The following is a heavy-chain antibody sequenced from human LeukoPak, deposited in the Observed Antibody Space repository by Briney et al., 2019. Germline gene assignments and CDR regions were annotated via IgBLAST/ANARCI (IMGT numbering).Heavy chain of an antibody. Sequence: GGSLRLSSAASGFTLSSYWMSWVRQAPGKGLEWVANIKQDGSEKYYVDSVKGRFTISRDNSKNSLYLQMNSLRTENTALYYCAKESLAVAAFDYWGQGTLVTVSS. CDR1: GFTLSSYW. CDR3: AKESLAVAAFDY. D-gene: IGHD6-19*01. V-gene: IGHV3-7*03. CDR2: IKQDGSEK. J-gene: IGHJ4*02.